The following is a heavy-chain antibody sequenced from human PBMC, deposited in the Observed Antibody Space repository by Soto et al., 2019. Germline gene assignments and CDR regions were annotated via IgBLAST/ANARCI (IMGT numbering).Heavy chain of an antibody. CDR1: GASISSGDYF. CDR2: IYDSGSS. Sequence: SETLTLTCTFSGASISSGDYFWSWIRQSPGKGLEWIGYIYDSGSSYYNPSLQSRVTMSVDTSKNQFSLKLSSVTAADTAVYYCAREKGYIYGPKNFDYWGQGTLVTVSS. CDR3: AREKGYIYGPKNFDY. V-gene: IGHV4-30-4*01. D-gene: IGHD5-18*01. J-gene: IGHJ4*02.